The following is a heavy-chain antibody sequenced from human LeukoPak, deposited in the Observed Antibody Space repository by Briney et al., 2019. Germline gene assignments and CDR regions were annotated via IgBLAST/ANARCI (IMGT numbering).Heavy chain of an antibody. Sequence: PSETLSLTCTVSGGSISSYYWSWIRQPAGKGLEWIGRIYTSGSTNYNPSLKSRVTMSVDTSKNQFSLKLSSVTAADTAVYYCASLRASSWYEWFDPWGQGTLVTVSS. J-gene: IGHJ5*02. CDR3: ASLRASSWYEWFDP. CDR1: GGSISSYY. CDR2: IYTSGST. V-gene: IGHV4-4*07. D-gene: IGHD6-13*01.